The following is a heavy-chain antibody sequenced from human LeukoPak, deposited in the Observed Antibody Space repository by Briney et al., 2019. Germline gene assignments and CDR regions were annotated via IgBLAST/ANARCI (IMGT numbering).Heavy chain of an antibody. J-gene: IGHJ4*02. CDR2: ISISSSYI. Sequence: GGSLRLSCAAAGFTFSSYSMNWVRQAPGKGLEWVSSISISSSYIYYADSVKGRFTISRDNAKNSLYLQMNSLRAEDTAGYYCARDVDTSGAYFDYWAQGTLVTVSS. CDR1: GFTFSSYS. V-gene: IGHV3-21*01. CDR3: ARDVDTSGAYFDY. D-gene: IGHD5-18*01.